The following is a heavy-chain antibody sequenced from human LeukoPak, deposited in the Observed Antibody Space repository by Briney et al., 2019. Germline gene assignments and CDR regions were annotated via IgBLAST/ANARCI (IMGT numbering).Heavy chain of an antibody. Sequence: SETLSLTCTVSSGSITDYHWSWIRQPPGKGLEWIGHIFYSGSTNYNASLKSRVTISLDTSKSQFSLEVTSVTAADTAMNYCARHSLEWELLGNDAFDIWGQGTMVTVSS. CDR2: IFYSGST. V-gene: IGHV4-59*08. CDR3: ARHSLEWELLGNDAFDI. D-gene: IGHD1-26*01. J-gene: IGHJ3*02. CDR1: SGSITDYH.